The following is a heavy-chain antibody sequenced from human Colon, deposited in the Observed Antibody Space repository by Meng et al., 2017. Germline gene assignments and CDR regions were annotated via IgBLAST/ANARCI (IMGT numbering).Heavy chain of an antibody. CDR1: GGSFTGYD. Sequence: QVQLQQWGEGLLKPWDTVSLTCAVSGGSFTGYDWSWIRQPPGKGLEWIGEINHSGSTNYNPSIKSRVTISVDTSKNQFSLKLSSVTAADTAVYYCARERLSSGWYGGRWFDPWGQGTLVTVSS. V-gene: IGHV4-34*01. D-gene: IGHD6-19*01. CDR3: ARERLSSGWYGGRWFDP. CDR2: INHSGST. J-gene: IGHJ5*02.